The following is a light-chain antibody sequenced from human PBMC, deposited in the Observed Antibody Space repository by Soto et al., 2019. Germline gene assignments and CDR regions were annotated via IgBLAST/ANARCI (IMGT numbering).Light chain of an antibody. CDR2: DAS. V-gene: IGKV1-33*01. Sequence: DLQMTQSPSSLSASVGDRVTITCQASQDISNYLNWYQQKPGKAPKLLIYDASNLETGVPSRFSRSGSGTDFTFTISRLQPEDIATYYCQQYDNLPLTFGGGTKVEIK. J-gene: IGKJ4*01. CDR3: QQYDNLPLT. CDR1: QDISNY.